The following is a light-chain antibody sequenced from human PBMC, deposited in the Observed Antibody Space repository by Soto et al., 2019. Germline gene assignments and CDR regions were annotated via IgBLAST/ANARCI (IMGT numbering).Light chain of an antibody. CDR1: QGISNW. CDR2: YAS. CDR3: QQANSFFLT. J-gene: IGKJ4*02. V-gene: IGKV1-12*01. Sequence: DIQMTQSPSSVSASVGDRVTITFRASQGISNWLAWYQQKPGKARKLLFYYASDLQRGVPSRFSGCGIVTDFTLTISSLQPADFSSYYCQQANSFFLTFGGATKVDIK.